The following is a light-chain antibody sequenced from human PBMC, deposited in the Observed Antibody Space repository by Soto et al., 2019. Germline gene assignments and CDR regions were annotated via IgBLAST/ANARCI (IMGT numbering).Light chain of an antibody. CDR3: SSYTSTSTRV. Sequence: QSVLAQPASVSGSPGQSITISCTGTSSDVGGSNFVSWYQQHPGKAPKLMISEVSNPPSGVSNRFSGSKSANTASLTISGLQAEDEADYYCSSYTSTSTRVFGGGTKLTVL. CDR1: SSDVGGSNF. J-gene: IGLJ3*02. V-gene: IGLV2-14*01. CDR2: EVS.